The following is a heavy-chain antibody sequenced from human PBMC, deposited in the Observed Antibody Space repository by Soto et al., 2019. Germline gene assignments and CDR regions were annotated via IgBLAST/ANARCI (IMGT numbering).Heavy chain of an antibody. D-gene: IGHD3-10*01. V-gene: IGHV4-59*08. J-gene: IGHJ6*02. Sequence: QVQLQESGPGLVKPSETLSLSCTVSGGSINSYYWSWIRQSPGKRMEWIGYVHHSWGSSYNPSLQSRVAISLDTSKRQFSLKVTSVTATDPAVYYCARQGFGPLPGLVDVWGQGTTVTVSS. CDR3: ARQGFGPLPGLVDV. CDR2: VHHSWGS. CDR1: GGSINSYY.